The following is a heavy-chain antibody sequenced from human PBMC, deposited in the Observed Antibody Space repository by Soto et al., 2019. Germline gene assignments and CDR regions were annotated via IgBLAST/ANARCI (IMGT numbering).Heavy chain of an antibody. V-gene: IGHV4-39*01. Sequence: SETLSLTCTVSGGSISSSSYYWGWIRQPPGKGLEWIGSIYYSGSTYYNPSLKSRVTISVDTSKNQFSLKLSSVTAADTAVYYCAVEGIVVVPAAMVSEDYYGMDVWGQGTTVT. CDR1: GGSISSSSYY. J-gene: IGHJ6*02. CDR2: IYYSGST. D-gene: IGHD2-2*01. CDR3: AVEGIVVVPAAMVSEDYYGMDV.